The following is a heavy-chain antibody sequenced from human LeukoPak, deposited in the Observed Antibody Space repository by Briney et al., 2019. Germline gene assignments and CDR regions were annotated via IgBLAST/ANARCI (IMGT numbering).Heavy chain of an antibody. Sequence: SETLSLTCAVYGGSFNDYYWNWIRQPPGKGLEWIGEINLRGSTTYNPSLKSRVTISLDESKNQFSLKLSSVTAADTAVYYCVRFVGSSWLAFDIWGQGTMVTVSS. J-gene: IGHJ3*02. V-gene: IGHV4-34*01. CDR1: GGSFNDYY. D-gene: IGHD6-13*01. CDR2: INLRGST. CDR3: VRFVGSSWLAFDI.